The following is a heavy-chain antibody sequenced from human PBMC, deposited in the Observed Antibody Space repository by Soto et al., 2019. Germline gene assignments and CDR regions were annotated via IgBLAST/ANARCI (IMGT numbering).Heavy chain of an antibody. V-gene: IGHV3-23*01. CDR1: GFTFSSDA. D-gene: IGHD2-15*01. Sequence: EVQLLESGGGLVQPGGSLRLSCAASGFTFSSDAMSWVRQAPGKGLESVSAISGSGGSTYYADSVKGRFTISRDNSKNTLYLKMNSLRAEDTAVYYCAKETGGGGSDPPFDYWGQGTLVTVSS. CDR3: AKETGGGGSDPPFDY. CDR2: ISGSGGST. J-gene: IGHJ4*02.